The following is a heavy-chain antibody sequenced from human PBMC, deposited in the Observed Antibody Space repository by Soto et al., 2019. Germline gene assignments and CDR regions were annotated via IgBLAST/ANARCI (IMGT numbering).Heavy chain of an antibody. CDR2: IKSKTDGGTT. CDR3: TTEPMVTAPGAFDI. J-gene: IGHJ3*02. V-gene: IGHV3-15*01. D-gene: IGHD2-21*02. Sequence: GGSLRLSCAASGFTFSNAWMSWVRQAPGKGLEWVGRIKSKTDGGTTDYAAPVKGRFTISRDDSKNTLYLQMNSLKTEDPAVYYCTTEPMVTAPGAFDIWGQGTMVTVSS. CDR1: GFTFSNAW.